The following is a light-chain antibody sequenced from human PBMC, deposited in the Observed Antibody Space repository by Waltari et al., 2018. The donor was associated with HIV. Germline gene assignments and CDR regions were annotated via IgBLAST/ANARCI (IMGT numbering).Light chain of an antibody. J-gene: IGLJ3*02. CDR1: TSNIGAGYD. CDR2: GTT. V-gene: IGLV1-40*01. CDR3: QSYDSSLSGSWV. Sequence: QSVLTQPPSASGAPGQRVSISCTGSTSNIGAGYDVHWYHQVPGTAPKLLIFGTTNRPSGVPDRSSGSKSGTSASLAISGLRAEDEAYYYCQSYDSSLSGSWVFGGGTKLTVL.